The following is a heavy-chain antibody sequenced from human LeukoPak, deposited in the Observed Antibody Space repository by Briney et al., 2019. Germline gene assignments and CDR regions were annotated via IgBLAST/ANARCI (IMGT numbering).Heavy chain of an antibody. Sequence: SETLSLTCAVYGGSFSGYYWSWIRQPPGKGLEWIGEINHSGSTNYNPSLKSRVTISVDTSKNQFSLKLSSVTAADTAVYYCARGFWFGGRRPIYGMDVWGQGTTVTVSS. J-gene: IGHJ6*02. CDR3: ARGFWFGGRRPIYGMDV. CDR1: GGSFSGYY. CDR2: INHSGST. D-gene: IGHD3-10*01. V-gene: IGHV4-34*01.